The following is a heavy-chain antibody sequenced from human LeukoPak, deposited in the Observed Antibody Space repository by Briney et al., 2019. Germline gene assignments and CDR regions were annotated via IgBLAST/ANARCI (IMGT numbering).Heavy chain of an antibody. D-gene: IGHD4-23*01. Sequence: GESLKISCKGSGYSFTSYWIGWVRPMPGKGLEWMGIIYPGDSDTRYSPSFQGQVTISADKSISTAYLQWSSPKASDTAMYYCARHTAVGGILGGFDYWGQGTLVTVSS. CDR2: IYPGDSDT. CDR3: ARHTAVGGILGGFDY. CDR1: GYSFTSYW. V-gene: IGHV5-51*01. J-gene: IGHJ4*02.